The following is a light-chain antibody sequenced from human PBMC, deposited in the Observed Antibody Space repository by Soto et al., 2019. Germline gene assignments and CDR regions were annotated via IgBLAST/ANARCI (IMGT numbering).Light chain of an antibody. CDR3: QQRSNWPL. V-gene: IGKV1-39*01. J-gene: IGKJ5*01. Sequence: DIQMTQSPSSLSASVGDRVTITCRASQSISSWLAWYQQKPGKAPKLLIYAASSLQSGVPSRFSGSGSGTDFTLTISSLEPEDFAVYYCQQRSNWPLFGQGTRLEIK. CDR1: QSISSW. CDR2: AAS.